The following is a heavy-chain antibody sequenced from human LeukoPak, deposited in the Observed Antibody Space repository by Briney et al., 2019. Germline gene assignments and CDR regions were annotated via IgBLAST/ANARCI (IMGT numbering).Heavy chain of an antibody. CDR3: ARGGEQQQLVTDY. CDR1: GGSISSGGYY. CDR2: IYHSGST. V-gene: IGHV4-30-2*01. J-gene: IGHJ4*02. Sequence: SETLSLTCTVSGGSISSGGYYWSWIRQPPGKGLEWIGYIYHSGSTYYNPSLKSRVTISVDRSKNQFSLKLSSVTAADTAVYYCARGGEQQQLVTDYWGQGTLVTVSS. D-gene: IGHD6-13*01.